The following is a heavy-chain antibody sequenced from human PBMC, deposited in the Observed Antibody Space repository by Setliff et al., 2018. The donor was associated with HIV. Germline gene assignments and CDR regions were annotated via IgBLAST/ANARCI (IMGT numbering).Heavy chain of an antibody. CDR1: GGSFSGHY. V-gene: IGHV4-34*01. CDR3: ARLGTSGWYSYFDY. J-gene: IGHJ4*02. Sequence: KTSETLSLTCAVYGGSFSGHYWGWIRQPPGKGLEWIGSVYYSGSIDYNPSLKSRVTISMDTAKSQFSLKLTSVTAADTSIYHCARLGTSGWYSYFDYWGQGILVTVSS. D-gene: IGHD6-19*01. CDR2: VYYSGSI.